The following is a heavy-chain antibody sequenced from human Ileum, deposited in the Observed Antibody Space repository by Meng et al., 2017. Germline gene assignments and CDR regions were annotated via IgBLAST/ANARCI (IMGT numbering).Heavy chain of an antibody. CDR3: ARDLDY. Sequence: EVKLVGSGGGVFQPGTALRLCCAATGLIFRRNWKDLVRQAPGKGLEWVASIKQEGSEKDYVDAVKCRCTISRDNAKNSLYLQMDSLRDEDTAVYYGARDLDYWGPGILVTVSS. J-gene: IGHJ4*02. CDR1: GLIFRRNW. CDR2: IKQEGSEK. V-gene: IGHV3-7*01.